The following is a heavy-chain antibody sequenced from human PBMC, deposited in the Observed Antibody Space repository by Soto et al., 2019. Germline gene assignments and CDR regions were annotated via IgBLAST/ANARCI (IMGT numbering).Heavy chain of an antibody. D-gene: IGHD2-8*01. CDR2: INHSGST. J-gene: IGHJ4*02. CDR3: ARGIVLLY. CDR1: GGSFSGYY. Sequence: QVQLQQWGAGLLKPSETLSLTCAVYGGSFSGYYWSWIRQPPGKGLEWIGEINHSGSTNYNPSLKSRVTISVDTPKNQFSLKLSSVTAADTAVYYCARGIVLLYWGQGTLVTVSS. V-gene: IGHV4-34*01.